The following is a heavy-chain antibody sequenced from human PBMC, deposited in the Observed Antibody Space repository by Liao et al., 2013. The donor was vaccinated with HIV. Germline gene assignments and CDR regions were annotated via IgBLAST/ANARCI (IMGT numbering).Heavy chain of an antibody. J-gene: IGHJ4*02. Sequence: QVQLQQWGAGLLKPSETLSLTCAVYGGSFSGYYWSWIRQPPGKGLEWIGEINHSGSTNYNPSLKSRVTISVDTSKNQFSLKLSSVTAADTAVYYCARAAAWSSSSFLDYWGQGTLVTVSS. CDR1: GGSFSGYY. CDR2: INHSGST. V-gene: IGHV4-34*01. D-gene: IGHD6-6*01. CDR3: ARAAAWSSSSFLDY.